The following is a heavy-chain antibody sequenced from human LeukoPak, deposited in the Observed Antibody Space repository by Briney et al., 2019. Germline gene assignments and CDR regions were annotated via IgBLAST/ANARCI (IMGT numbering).Heavy chain of an antibody. CDR3: ASRRPSFDY. Sequence: SETLSLTCAVYGGSFSGYYWSWVRQPPGKGLEWIGEINHRGSTNYNPSLKSRVTISVDTSKNQFSLKLSSVTAADTAVYYCASRRPSFDYWGQGTLVTVSS. CDR2: INHRGST. V-gene: IGHV4-34*01. CDR1: GGSFSGYY. J-gene: IGHJ4*02.